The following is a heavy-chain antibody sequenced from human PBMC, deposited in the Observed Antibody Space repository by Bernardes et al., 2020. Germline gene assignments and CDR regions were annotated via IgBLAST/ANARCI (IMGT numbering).Heavy chain of an antibody. CDR1: GFTFSRYS. CDR3: ARDGWTHLYYYLDV. D-gene: IGHD6-19*01. J-gene: IGHJ6*03. V-gene: IGHV3-48*01. Sequence: GGSLRLSCAASGFTFSRYSIHWVRQAPGKGLEWVSYISISSSTIHYADSVRGRFTISRDNAKNSVFLQMNSLRAEDTAVYFCARDGWTHLYYYLDVWGKGTTVTVSS. CDR2: ISISSSTI.